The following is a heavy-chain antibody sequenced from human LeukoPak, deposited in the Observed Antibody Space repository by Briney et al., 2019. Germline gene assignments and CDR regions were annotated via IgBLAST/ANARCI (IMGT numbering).Heavy chain of an antibody. J-gene: IGHJ5*02. CDR2: IYYSGST. D-gene: IGHD3-3*01. CDR1: GGSISSSSHY. Sequence: SETLSLTCTVSGGSISSSSHYWGWIRQPPGKGLEWIGSIYYSGSTYYNPSLKSRVTISVDTSKNQFSLKLSSVTAADTAVYYCARHEGSVLRFLEPNHGWFDPWGQGTLVTVSS. CDR3: ARHEGSVLRFLEPNHGWFDP. V-gene: IGHV4-39*01.